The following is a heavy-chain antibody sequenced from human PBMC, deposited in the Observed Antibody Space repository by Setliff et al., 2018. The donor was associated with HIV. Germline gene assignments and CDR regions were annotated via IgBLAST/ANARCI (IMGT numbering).Heavy chain of an antibody. CDR3: ARAPTGYSSIWYRNGLTYYNYMDV. CDR1: GGSFSGYY. V-gene: IGHV4-34*01. CDR2: INHSGST. Sequence: SETLSLTCAVYGGSFSGYYWTWIRQPPGKGLEWIGEINHSGSTNYNPSLKSRVTTSVDTSKNQFSLKLSSVTAADTAVFYCARAPTGYSSIWYRNGLTYYNYMDVWGKGTKVTVSS. J-gene: IGHJ6*03. D-gene: IGHD6-13*01.